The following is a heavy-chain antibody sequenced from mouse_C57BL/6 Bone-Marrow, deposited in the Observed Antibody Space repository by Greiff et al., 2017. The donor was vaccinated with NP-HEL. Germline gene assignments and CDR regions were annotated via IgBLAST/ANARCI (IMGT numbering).Heavy chain of an antibody. CDR3: ARDGLPRGDY. D-gene: IGHD3-3*01. CDR2: LRYDGSN. V-gene: IGHV3-6*01. CDR1: GYSITSGPY. J-gene: IGHJ2*01. Sequence: EVQLQESGPGLVKPSPSLSLTCSVTGYSITSGPYWNWIRQFPGNKLEWMGYLRYDGSNNYNPSLKNRISFTRDTSKNQFFLKLNSVTTEDTATYYYARDGLPRGDYWGQGTTLTVSS.